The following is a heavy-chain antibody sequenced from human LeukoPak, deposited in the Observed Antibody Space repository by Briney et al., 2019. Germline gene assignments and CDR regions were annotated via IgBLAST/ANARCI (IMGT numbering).Heavy chain of an antibody. V-gene: IGHV4-61*05. Sequence: MPSETLSLTCTVSGGSISSSSYYWGWIRQPPGKGLEWIGYIYYSGSTNYNPSLKSRVTISVDTSKNQFSLKLSSVTAADTAVYYCARRSSSLDYWGQGTLVTVSS. J-gene: IGHJ4*02. CDR3: ARRSSSLDY. CDR1: GGSISSSSYY. CDR2: IYYSGST. D-gene: IGHD6-6*01.